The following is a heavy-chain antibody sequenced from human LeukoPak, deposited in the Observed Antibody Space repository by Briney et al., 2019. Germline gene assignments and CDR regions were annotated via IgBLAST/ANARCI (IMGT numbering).Heavy chain of an antibody. V-gene: IGHV3-23*01. Sequence: PGGSLRLSCTASGITFSRYAFNWVRKAPGKGLEWVSGFSGSGGSTHYADSVKGRFTISRDNSKNTLYLEMNSLRVEDTAVYFCAKVALVGYCSSATSCPLDYWGQGTLVTVSS. D-gene: IGHD2-2*01. J-gene: IGHJ4*02. CDR3: AKVALVGYCSSATSCPLDY. CDR1: GITFSRYA. CDR2: FSGSGGST.